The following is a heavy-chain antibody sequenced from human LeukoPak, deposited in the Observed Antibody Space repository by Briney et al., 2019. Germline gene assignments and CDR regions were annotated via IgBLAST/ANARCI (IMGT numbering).Heavy chain of an antibody. CDR1: GGSISSGSYY. Sequence: PSQTLSLTCTVSGGSISSGSYYWSWIRQPAGKGLEWIGRIYTSGSTNYNPSLKSRVTISVDTSKNQFSLKLSSVTAADTAVYYCARSLEDGGTDAFDIWGQGTMVTVSS. J-gene: IGHJ3*02. V-gene: IGHV4-61*02. CDR2: IYTSGST. D-gene: IGHD4-23*01. CDR3: ARSLEDGGTDAFDI.